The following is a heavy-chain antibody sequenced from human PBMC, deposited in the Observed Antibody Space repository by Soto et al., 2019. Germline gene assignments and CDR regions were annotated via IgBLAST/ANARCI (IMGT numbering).Heavy chain of an antibody. CDR3: ARDKTYSSSWYGVYY. D-gene: IGHD6-13*01. CDR1: GGTFSSYA. Sequence: GASVKVSCKASGGTFSSYAISWVRQAPGQGLEWMGGIIPIFGTANYAQKFQGRVTITADESTSTAYMELSSLRSEDTAVYYCARDKTYSSSWYGVYYWGQGTLVTVSS. CDR2: IIPIFGTA. V-gene: IGHV1-69*13. J-gene: IGHJ4*02.